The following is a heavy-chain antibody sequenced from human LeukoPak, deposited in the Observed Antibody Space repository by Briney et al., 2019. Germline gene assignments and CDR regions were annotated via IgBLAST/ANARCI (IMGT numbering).Heavy chain of an antibody. CDR1: GGSISGYY. Sequence: SETLSLTCTVSGGSISGYYWSWIRQPPGKGLEWIGYIYYSGSTYYNPSLKSRVTISVDTSKNQFSLKLSSVTAADTAVYYCAREEGGYSYGLGWGQGTLVTVSS. J-gene: IGHJ4*02. V-gene: IGHV4-4*08. D-gene: IGHD5-18*01. CDR2: IYYSGST. CDR3: AREEGGYSYGLG.